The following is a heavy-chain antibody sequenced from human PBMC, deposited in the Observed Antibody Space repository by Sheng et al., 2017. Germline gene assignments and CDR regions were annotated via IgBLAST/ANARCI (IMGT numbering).Heavy chain of an antibody. CDR2: IYYSGST. J-gene: IGHJ4*02. D-gene: IGHD1-26*01. Sequence: QLQLQESGPGLVKPSETLSLTCTVSGGSISSSSYYWGWIRQPPGKGLEWIGSIYYSGSTYYNPSLKSRVTISVDTSKNQFSLKLSSVTAADTAVYYCARDWRLSGSLDYWGQGTLVTVSS. CDR1: GGSISSSSYY. CDR3: ARDWRLSGSLDY. V-gene: IGHV4-39*07.